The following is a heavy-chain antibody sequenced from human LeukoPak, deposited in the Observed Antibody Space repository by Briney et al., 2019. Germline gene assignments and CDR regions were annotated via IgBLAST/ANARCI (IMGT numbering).Heavy chain of an antibody. CDR1: GGSISSYY. D-gene: IGHD3-10*01. Sequence: SETLSLTCTVSGGSISSYYWSWIRQPPGKGLEWIGYIYYSGSTNYNPSLKSRVTISVDTSKNQFSLKLSSVTAADTAVYYCARDTEKYYYGSGSYSYFDYWGQGTLVTVSS. CDR2: IYYSGST. CDR3: ARDTEKYYYGSGSYSYFDY. J-gene: IGHJ4*02. V-gene: IGHV4-59*12.